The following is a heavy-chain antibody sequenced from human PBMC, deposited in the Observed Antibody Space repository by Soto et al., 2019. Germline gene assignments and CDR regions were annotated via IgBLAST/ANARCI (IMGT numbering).Heavy chain of an antibody. CDR2: IKSKTDGGTT. J-gene: IGHJ4*02. Sequence: EVQLVESRGGLVKPGRSLRLSCAASGFTFSNAWMSWVRKAPGKGLEWVGRIKSKTDGGTTDYAAPVKGRFTISREDSKNTLYLQMNSLKTEDTAVYYCTTEAITMVRGVIIMRKHFDYWGQGTLVTVSS. CDR1: GFTFSNAW. D-gene: IGHD3-10*01. V-gene: IGHV3-15*01. CDR3: TTEAITMVRGVIIMRKHFDY.